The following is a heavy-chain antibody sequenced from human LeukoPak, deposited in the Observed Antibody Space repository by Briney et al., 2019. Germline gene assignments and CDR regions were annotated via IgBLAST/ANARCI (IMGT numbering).Heavy chain of an antibody. CDR3: ARARRDAFDI. V-gene: IGHV4-39*01. CDR2: IYYSGST. Sequence: LETLSLTCTVSGGSISSSSYYWGWIRQPPGKGLEWIGSIYYSGSTYYNPSLKSRVTISVDTSKNQFSLKLSSVTAADTAVYYCARARRDAFDIWGQGTMVTVSS. J-gene: IGHJ3*02. CDR1: GGSISSSSYY.